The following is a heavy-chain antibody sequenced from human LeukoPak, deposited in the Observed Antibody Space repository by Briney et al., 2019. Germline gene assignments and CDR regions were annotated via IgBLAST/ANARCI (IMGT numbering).Heavy chain of an antibody. CDR3: ARGSTSDWPLDH. D-gene: IGHD2-2*01. J-gene: IGHJ4*02. CDR1: GYTFSDYA. CDR2: IDAGNGDT. V-gene: IGHV1-3*01. Sequence: ASVKVSCKASGYTFSDYAMHWVRQAPEQRFEWMGWIDAGNGDTRYSQKFQGRVTITRDTSASTAYIELRSLRSEDTAMYYCARGSTSDWPLDHWGQETLVTVSS.